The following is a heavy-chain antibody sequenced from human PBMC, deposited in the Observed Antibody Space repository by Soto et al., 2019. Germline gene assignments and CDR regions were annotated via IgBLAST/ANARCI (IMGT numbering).Heavy chain of an antibody. Sequence: AGGALRLSCAASGFTFSDRYIDWVRQVPGEGLEWVGRSRNKAATYTTHYAASVRGRFTISRDDSKSSLYLQMNSLKTEDTAVYYCARTGTPDPWGQGTLVTVSS. CDR3: ARTGTPDP. J-gene: IGHJ5*02. CDR2: SRNKAATYTT. CDR1: GFTFSDRY. V-gene: IGHV3-72*01. D-gene: IGHD1-1*01.